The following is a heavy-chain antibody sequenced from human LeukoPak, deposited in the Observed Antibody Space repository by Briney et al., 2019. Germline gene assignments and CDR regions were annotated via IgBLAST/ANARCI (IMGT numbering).Heavy chain of an antibody. V-gene: IGHV3-74*01. CDR2: LNSDGSIT. J-gene: IGHJ4*02. Sequence: PGRSLRLSCAASGFTFSSYWMHWVRQTPGKGLVWVSRLNSDGSITNYADSVKGRFTISRDNAKNTLYLQMNSLRAEDTALYYCVREYCGGDCYTDFWGQGTLVTVSS. CDR1: GFTFSSYW. D-gene: IGHD2-21*02. CDR3: VREYCGGDCYTDF.